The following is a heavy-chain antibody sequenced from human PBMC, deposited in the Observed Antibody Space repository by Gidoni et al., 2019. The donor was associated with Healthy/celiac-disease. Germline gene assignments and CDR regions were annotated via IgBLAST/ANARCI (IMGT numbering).Heavy chain of an antibody. CDR3: ARELDVVPAVHDAFDI. J-gene: IGHJ3*02. CDR1: GFPFSRYG. Sequence: QVQLVESGGGVVQPGRSLRLSCAASGFPFSRYGMHWVRHAPGKGLEWVAVIWYDGSNKYYADSVKGRFTISRDNSNNTLYLQMNSLRAEDTAVYYCARELDVVPAVHDAFDIWGQGTMVTVSS. D-gene: IGHD2-2*01. V-gene: IGHV3-33*01. CDR2: IWYDGSNK.